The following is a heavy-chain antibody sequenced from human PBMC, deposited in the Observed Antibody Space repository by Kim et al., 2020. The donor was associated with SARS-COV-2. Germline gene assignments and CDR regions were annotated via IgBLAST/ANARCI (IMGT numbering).Heavy chain of an antibody. Sequence: GGSLRLSCAASGFMFSAYSMTWVRQTPGKGLECLSSISSGKTYIYYADSLEGRSSISRDDAANSLYLQMSDLRVDDTAVYYCARDRGSGGPLGHGYFDV. V-gene: IGHV3-21*01. J-gene: IGHJ3*01. CDR2: ISSGKTYI. CDR1: GFMFSAYS. CDR3: ARDRGSGGPLGHGYFDV. D-gene: IGHD1-26*01.